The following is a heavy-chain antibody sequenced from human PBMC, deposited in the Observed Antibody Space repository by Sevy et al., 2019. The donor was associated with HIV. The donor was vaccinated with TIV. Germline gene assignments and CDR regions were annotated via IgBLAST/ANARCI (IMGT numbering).Heavy chain of an antibody. J-gene: IGHJ4*02. V-gene: IGHV3-30*18. CDR1: GFTFSTYG. CDR2: ISYDGIKK. D-gene: IGHD6-19*01. CDR3: AKDWGGDSDWYLYFDH. Sequence: GGSLRLSCAASGFTFSTYGMHWVRQAPGKGLEWAAAISYDGIKKYYADSVKGRFTISRDNSKNTLYLEMNSLRPEDAAVYYCAKDWGGDSDWYLYFDHWGQGALVTVSS.